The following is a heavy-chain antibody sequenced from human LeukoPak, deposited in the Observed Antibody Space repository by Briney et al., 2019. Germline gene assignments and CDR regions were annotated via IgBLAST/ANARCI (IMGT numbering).Heavy chain of an antibody. Sequence: GGSLRLSCAASGFTFSDYWMHWVRQAPGKGLVWVSHINADEDRAAYADSVKGRFTISRDNARNTLFLDMSDLRVEDTAVYYCARDLSAAFDFWGQGVLVTVSS. V-gene: IGHV3-74*01. D-gene: IGHD6-19*01. CDR3: ARDLSAAFDF. J-gene: IGHJ4*02. CDR1: GFTFSDYW. CDR2: INADEDRA.